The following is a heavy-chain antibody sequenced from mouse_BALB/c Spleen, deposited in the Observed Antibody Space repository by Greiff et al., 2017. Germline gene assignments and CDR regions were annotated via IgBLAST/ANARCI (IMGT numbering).Heavy chain of an antibody. Sequence: DVMLVESGGGLVQPGGSLKLSCAASGFTFSSYGMSWVRQTPDKRLELVATINSNGGSTYYPDSVKGRFTISRDNAKNTLYLQMSSLKSEDTAMYYCAREDGYYSYYYAMDYWGQGTSVTVSS. CDR2: INSNGGST. CDR3: AREDGYYSYYYAMDY. D-gene: IGHD2-3*01. V-gene: IGHV5-6-3*01. J-gene: IGHJ4*01. CDR1: GFTFSSYG.